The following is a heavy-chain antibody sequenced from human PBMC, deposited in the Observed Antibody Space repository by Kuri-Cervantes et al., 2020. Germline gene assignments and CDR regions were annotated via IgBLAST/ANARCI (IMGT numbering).Heavy chain of an antibody. J-gene: IGHJ4*02. D-gene: IGHD3-3*01. Sequence: SETLSLTCTVSGGSVSSGSYYWSWIRQPPGKGLEWIGYIYYSGSTNYNPSLKSRVTISVDTSKNQFSLKLSSVTAADTAVYYCARGADHNFWNAYEYYFDNWGQGTLVTVSS. CDR2: IYYSGST. CDR1: GGSVSSGSYY. CDR3: ARGADHNFWNAYEYYFDN. V-gene: IGHV4-61*01.